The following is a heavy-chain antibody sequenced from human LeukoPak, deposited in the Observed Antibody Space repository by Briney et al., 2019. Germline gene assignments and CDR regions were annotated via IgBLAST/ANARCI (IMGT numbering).Heavy chain of an antibody. CDR3: AKATTGYYFKSPFDY. CDR1: GFTFSSYA. V-gene: IGHV3-23*01. CDR2: ISGSGGST. Sequence: PGGSLRLSCAASGFTFSSYAMSWVRQAPGKGLEWLSGISGSGGSTYYADSVKGRCTISRDNSKNTLYLQMNSLRAEDTAVYYCAKATTGYYFKSPFDYWDQGTLVTVSS. J-gene: IGHJ4*02. D-gene: IGHD3-9*01.